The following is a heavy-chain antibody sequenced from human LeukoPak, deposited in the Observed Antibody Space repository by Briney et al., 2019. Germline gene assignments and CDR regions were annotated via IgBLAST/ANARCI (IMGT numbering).Heavy chain of an antibody. CDR2: TYYRFKWYN. Sequence: SQTLSLTCAISGDSVSSNSAAWNWIRQSPSRGFEWLGRTYYRFKWYNDYAVSVKSRITINPDTSKNQFSLQLNSVTPEDTAVYYCARDRRYSGYDFFVPTEVVAYYFDYWGQGTLVTVSS. CDR1: GDSVSSNSAA. CDR3: ARDRRYSGYDFFVPTEVVAYYFDY. V-gene: IGHV6-1*01. D-gene: IGHD5-12*01. J-gene: IGHJ4*02.